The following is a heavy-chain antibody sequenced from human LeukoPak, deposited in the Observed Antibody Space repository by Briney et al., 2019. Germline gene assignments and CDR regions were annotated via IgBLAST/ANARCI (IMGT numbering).Heavy chain of an antibody. V-gene: IGHV3-21*01. CDR3: ARDPPLGSCSTISCPHLDY. Sequence: PGGSLRLSCAASGFTFSRYSMNWVRQAPGKGLEWVSSISSSSSFIYYADSVKGRFTISRDNAKNSLYLQMNSLRAEDTAVYYCARDPPLGSCSTISCPHLDYWGQGTLDTVSS. CDR2: ISSSSSFI. D-gene: IGHD2-2*01. J-gene: IGHJ4*02. CDR1: GFTFSRYS.